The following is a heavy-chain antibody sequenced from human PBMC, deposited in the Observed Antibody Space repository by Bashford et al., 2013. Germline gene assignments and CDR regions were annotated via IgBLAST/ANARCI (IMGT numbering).Heavy chain of an antibody. CDR1: GASISSSY. Sequence: SETLSLTCTVSGASISSSYWSWIRQPPGKELEWIGYIYYSGSTNCNPSLKSRVTISVDTSKNQFSLKLSSVTAADTAVYYCARHLGPKLFDYWGQGTLVTVSS. D-gene: IGHD7-27*01. V-gene: IGHV4-59*08. CDR3: ARHLGPKLFDY. J-gene: IGHJ4*02. CDR2: IYYSGST.